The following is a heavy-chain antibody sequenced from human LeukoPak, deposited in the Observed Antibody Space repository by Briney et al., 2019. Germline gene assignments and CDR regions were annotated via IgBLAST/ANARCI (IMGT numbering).Heavy chain of an antibody. Sequence: GGSLRLSCTASGVSSEDYAMHWVRQAPGKGLEWDSGISWNSGSIGYADSVKGRFTISRDNAKNSLYLQMNSLRAEDTALYYCAEDRAVAGNYDAFDIWGQGTMVTVSS. D-gene: IGHD6-19*01. CDR1: GVSSEDYA. CDR2: ISWNSGSI. V-gene: IGHV3-9*02. CDR3: AEDRAVAGNYDAFDI. J-gene: IGHJ3*02.